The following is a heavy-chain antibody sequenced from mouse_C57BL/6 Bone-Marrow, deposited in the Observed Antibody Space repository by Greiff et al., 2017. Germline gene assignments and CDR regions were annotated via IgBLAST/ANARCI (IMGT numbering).Heavy chain of an antibody. V-gene: IGHV1-26*01. Sequence: EVQLQQSGPELVKPGASVKISCKASGYTFTDYYMNWVKQSHGKSLEWIGDINPNNGGTSYNQKFKGKATLTVDKSSSTAYMELRSLTSEDSAVYYCARLLREYFDYWGQGTTLTVSS. D-gene: IGHD1-1*01. CDR2: INPNNGGT. J-gene: IGHJ2*01. CDR1: GYTFTDYY. CDR3: ARLLREYFDY.